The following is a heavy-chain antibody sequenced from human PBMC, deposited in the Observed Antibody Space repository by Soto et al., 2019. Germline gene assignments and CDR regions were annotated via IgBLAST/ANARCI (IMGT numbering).Heavy chain of an antibody. V-gene: IGHV1-18*01. J-gene: IGHJ4*02. CDR3: ARGRYGDY. D-gene: IGHD1-1*01. CDR1: GYAFTTYG. Sequence: QVHLVQSGAEVKKPGASVKVSSKGSGYAFTTYGITWVRQAPGQGLEWMGWISAHNGNTNYAQKLQGRVTVTRDTSTSIAYMELRSLRSDDTAVYYCARGRYGDYWGQGALVTVSS. CDR2: ISAHNGNT.